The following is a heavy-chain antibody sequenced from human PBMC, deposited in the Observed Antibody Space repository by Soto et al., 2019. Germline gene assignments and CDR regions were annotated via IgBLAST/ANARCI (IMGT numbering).Heavy chain of an antibody. CDR2: ISPDGTIP. J-gene: IGHJ3*02. CDR1: GFTFSNYW. Sequence: EVQLVESGGGLVQPGGSLRLSCAVSGFTFSNYWMHWVRQAPGKGLVWVSTISPDGTIPDYTDSVKGRLAISRDNAKSTLFLQINSLRPEDTAVYYCARFRGDAFEIWGQGTMVTVSS. D-gene: IGHD3-10*01. V-gene: IGHV3-74*01. CDR3: ARFRGDAFEI.